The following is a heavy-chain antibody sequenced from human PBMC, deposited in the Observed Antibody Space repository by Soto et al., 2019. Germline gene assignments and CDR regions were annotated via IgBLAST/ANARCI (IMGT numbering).Heavy chain of an antibody. Sequence: GGSLRLSCAASGFTFSSYSMNWVRQAPGKGLEWVSSISSSSSYIYYADSVKGRFTISRDNAKNSLYLQMNSLRAEDTAVYYCARDVHSSAYHDAFDIWGQGTMVTVSS. CDR3: ARDVHSSAYHDAFDI. D-gene: IGHD3-22*01. CDR1: GFTFSSYS. V-gene: IGHV3-21*01. J-gene: IGHJ3*02. CDR2: ISSSSSYI.